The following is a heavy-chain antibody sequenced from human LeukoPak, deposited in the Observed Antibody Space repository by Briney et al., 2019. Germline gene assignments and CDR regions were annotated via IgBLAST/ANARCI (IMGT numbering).Heavy chain of an antibody. CDR2: IKQDGSKK. CDR3: TRVGYIDEGIDY. J-gene: IGHJ4*02. V-gene: IGHV3-7*04. Sequence: GGSLRLSCAASGFPFSSYWMTWVRQAPGKGLEWVANIKQDGSKKSYVDSVKGRFTISRDNAKNSLYLQMNSPRAEDTAIYYCTRVGYIDEGIDYWGQGTLVIVSS. CDR1: GFPFSSYW. D-gene: IGHD5-24*01.